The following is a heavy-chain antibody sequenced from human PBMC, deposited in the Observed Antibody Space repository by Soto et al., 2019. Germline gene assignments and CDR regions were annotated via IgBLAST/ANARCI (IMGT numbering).Heavy chain of an antibody. Sequence: SSETLSLTCTVSGGSISSYYWSWIRQPPGKGLEWIGYIYYSGSTNYNPSLKSRVTISVDTSKNQFSLKLSSVTAADTAVYYCARDIVVVPAAMTDYYYYMDVWGKGTTVTVSS. V-gene: IGHV4-59*01. CDR3: ARDIVVVPAAMTDYYYYMDV. J-gene: IGHJ6*03. D-gene: IGHD2-2*01. CDR2: IYYSGST. CDR1: GGSISSYY.